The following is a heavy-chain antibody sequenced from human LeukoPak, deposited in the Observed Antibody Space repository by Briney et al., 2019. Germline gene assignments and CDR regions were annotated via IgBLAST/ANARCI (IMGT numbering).Heavy chain of an antibody. J-gene: IGHJ4*02. CDR2: ISGSGGST. Sequence: GGSLRLSCAASGFTFSSYAMSWVRQAPGKGLEWVSAISGSGGSTYYADSVKGRFTISRDNSKNTLYLQMNSLGAEDTAVYYCAKLPPVDHVLRYFDYWGQGTLVTVSS. CDR3: AKLPPVDHVLRYFDY. V-gene: IGHV3-23*01. D-gene: IGHD1-14*01. CDR1: GFTFSSYA.